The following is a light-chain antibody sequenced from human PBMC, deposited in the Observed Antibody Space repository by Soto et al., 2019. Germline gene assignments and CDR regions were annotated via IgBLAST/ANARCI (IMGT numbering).Light chain of an antibody. CDR2: SDN. V-gene: IGLV1-44*01. CDR1: SSNIGRNT. Sequence: QLVLTQPPSASGTPGQRVTISCSGGSSNIGRNTVNWYQQLPGTAPKLLIFSDNQRPSGVPDRFSGSKSGTSASLAISGLQSADEADYYCATWDDSLKGVFGGGTKLTVL. J-gene: IGLJ3*02. CDR3: ATWDDSLKGV.